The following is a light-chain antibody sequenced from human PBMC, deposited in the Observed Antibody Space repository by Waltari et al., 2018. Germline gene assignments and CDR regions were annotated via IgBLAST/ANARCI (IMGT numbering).Light chain of an antibody. CDR1: SSDLGSYTL. CDR2: EGT. J-gene: IGLJ3*02. Sequence: QSALTQPASVSGSPGQSITISCTATSSDLGSYTLVSWYQQHPGKAPKLILYEGTKRPSGVSKLFSGSKSGNTASLTISGLQAEDEADYYCCSYAGTRVFGGGTKLTVL. V-gene: IGLV2-23*01. CDR3: CSYAGTRV.